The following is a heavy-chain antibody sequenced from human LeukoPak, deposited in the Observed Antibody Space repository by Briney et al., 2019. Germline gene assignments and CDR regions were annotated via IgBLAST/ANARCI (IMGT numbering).Heavy chain of an antibody. CDR1: GGSFSGYY. J-gene: IGHJ4*02. Sequence: SETLSLTCAVYGGSFSGYYWSWIRQPPGKGLEWIGEINHSGSTNYNPSLKGRVTISVDTSKNQFSLKLSSVTAADTAVYYCARYRGGEFDYWGQGTLVTVSS. V-gene: IGHV4-34*01. CDR3: ARYRGGEFDY. CDR2: INHSGST. D-gene: IGHD3-10*01.